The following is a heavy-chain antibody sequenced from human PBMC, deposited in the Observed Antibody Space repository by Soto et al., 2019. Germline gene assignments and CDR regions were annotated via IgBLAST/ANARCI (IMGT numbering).Heavy chain of an antibody. J-gene: IGHJ5*01. D-gene: IGHD3-10*01. CDR3: ARDQKLRTWLES. V-gene: IGHV1-3*01. CDR2: INAGNGNT. CDR1: GYTFSIYA. Sequence: ASVXVSFKASGYTFSIYAIHFFLQAPGQRLEWMGWINAGNGNTKYSQKFEGRVTLTTDTSANTVYMELSSLRFEDTALYYCARDQKLRTWLESWGPGTLVKVYS.